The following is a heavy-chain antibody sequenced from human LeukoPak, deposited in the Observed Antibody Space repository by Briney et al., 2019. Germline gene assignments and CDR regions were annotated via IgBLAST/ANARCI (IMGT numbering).Heavy chain of an antibody. J-gene: IGHJ4*02. CDR1: GGSISSGSYY. D-gene: IGHD3-10*01. CDR2: IYTSGST. V-gene: IGHV4-61*02. Sequence: SQTLSLTCTVSGGSISSGSYYWSWIRQPAGKGLEWIGRIYTSGSTNYNPSLKSRVTISVDTSKNQFSLKLSSVTAADTAVYYCAREVVRGDYWGQGTLVTVSS. CDR3: AREVVRGDY.